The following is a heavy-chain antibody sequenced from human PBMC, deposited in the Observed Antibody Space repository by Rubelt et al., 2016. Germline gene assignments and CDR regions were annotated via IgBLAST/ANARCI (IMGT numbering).Heavy chain of an antibody. CDR2: YDGSNK. CDR3: ARVFPRDGYYESSGHYDS. V-gene: IGHV3-30*01. D-gene: IGHD3-22*01. Sequence: YDGSNKYYADSVKGRFTISRDNSKNTLYLQMNSLRAEDAAVYFCARVFPRDGYYESSGHYDSWGQGTLVTVSS. J-gene: IGHJ4*02.